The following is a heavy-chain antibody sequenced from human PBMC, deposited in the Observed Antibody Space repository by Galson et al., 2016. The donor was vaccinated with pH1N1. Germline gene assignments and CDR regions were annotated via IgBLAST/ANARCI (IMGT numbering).Heavy chain of an antibody. CDR1: GFTFSDYW. V-gene: IGHV3-7*03. D-gene: IGHD4-17*01. J-gene: IGHJ3*02. CDR2: IRQDGGEK. CDR3: AKGGYGDYGLDVFGI. Sequence: SLRLSCAASGFTFSDYWMQWVRQAPGKGLEWVANIRQDGGEKYYVDSVKGRFTISRDTSKNTVYLQMHSLRAEDTGLYYCAKGGYGDYGLDVFGIWGQGIMVTVSS.